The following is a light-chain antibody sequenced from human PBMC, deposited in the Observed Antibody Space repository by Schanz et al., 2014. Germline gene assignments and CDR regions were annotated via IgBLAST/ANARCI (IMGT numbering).Light chain of an antibody. CDR1: QSVSSSY. CDR3: HQDAGSPTAT. CDR2: GAS. Sequence: EIVLTQSPGTLSLSPGERATLSCRASQSVSSSYLAWYQQKPGQAPRLLIYGASSRATGIPDRFSGSGSGTDFTLTISRLEPEDFAVYYCHQDAGSPTATFGQGTRLEIK. J-gene: IGKJ5*01. V-gene: IGKV3-20*01.